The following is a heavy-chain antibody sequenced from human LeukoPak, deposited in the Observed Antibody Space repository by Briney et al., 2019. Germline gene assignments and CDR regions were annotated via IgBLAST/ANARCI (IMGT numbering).Heavy chain of an antibody. J-gene: IGHJ4*02. Sequence: APVKVSCKASGYTFTSYYMHWVRQAPGQGLEWMGIINPSGGSTSYAQKFQGRVTMTRDMSTSTAYMELRSLRSDDTAVYYCARGGWGWLQLPFDYWGQGTLVTVSS. CDR3: ARGGWGWLQLPFDY. CDR2: INPSGGST. V-gene: IGHV1-46*01. CDR1: GYTFTSYY. D-gene: IGHD5-24*01.